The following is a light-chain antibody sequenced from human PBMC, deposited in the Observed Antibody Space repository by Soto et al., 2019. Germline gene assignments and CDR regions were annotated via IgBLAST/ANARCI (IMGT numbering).Light chain of an antibody. J-gene: IGLJ2*01. CDR3: MIWPSNAVV. Sequence: QLVLTQPPSSSASPGESARLTCTLPSDINVGSYNIYWYQQQPGSPPRYLLYYYSDSDKGQGSGVPSRFSGSKDASANTGILLISGLQSEDEADYYCMIWPSNAVVFGGGTKLTVL. CDR1: SDINVGSYN. V-gene: IGLV5-37*01. CDR2: YYSDSDK.